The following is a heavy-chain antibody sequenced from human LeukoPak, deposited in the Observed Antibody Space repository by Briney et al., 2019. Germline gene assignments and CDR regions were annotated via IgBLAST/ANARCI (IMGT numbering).Heavy chain of an antibody. J-gene: IGHJ4*02. CDR2: IIPIFGTA. V-gene: IGHV1-69*05. Sequence: SVKVSCKASGGTFSSYAISWVRQAPGQGLEWMGGIIPIFGTANYAQKFQGRVTITTDESTSTAYMELSSLRSEDTAVYYCARGPAPFWSGYYPLDYWGQGTLVTVSS. CDR1: GGTFSSYA. D-gene: IGHD3-3*01. CDR3: ARGPAPFWSGYYPLDY.